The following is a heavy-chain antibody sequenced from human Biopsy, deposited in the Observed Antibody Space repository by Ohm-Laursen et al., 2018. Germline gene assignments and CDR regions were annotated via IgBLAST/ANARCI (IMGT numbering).Heavy chain of an antibody. J-gene: IGHJ4*02. CDR2: ISPYNGDT. D-gene: IGHD3-3*01. CDR3: ARDRWPHVTLLGLVVFDF. Sequence: ASVKVSCKVPEGTFSNYGVNWVRQAPGQGLEWMGWISPYNGDTDYAQKLQGRVTMTTDTSTSTAYMDLRSLRSDDTAVYYCARDRWPHVTLLGLVVFDFWGQGTLVIVSS. V-gene: IGHV1-18*01. CDR1: EGTFSNYG.